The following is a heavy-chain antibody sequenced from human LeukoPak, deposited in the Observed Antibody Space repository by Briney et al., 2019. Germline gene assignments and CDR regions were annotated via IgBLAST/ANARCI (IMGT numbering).Heavy chain of an antibody. J-gene: IGHJ6*02. CDR3: ARPRSDLYGMDV. Sequence: GGSLRLSCAAFGFIFNTYEINWVRQAPGKGLEWVSYISSSGSRIYYADSVKGRLTTSRDNAKSSLYLQMNSLRAEDTAIYYCARPRSDLYGMDVWGQGTTVIVSS. CDR1: GFIFNTYE. V-gene: IGHV3-48*03. CDR2: ISSSGSRI.